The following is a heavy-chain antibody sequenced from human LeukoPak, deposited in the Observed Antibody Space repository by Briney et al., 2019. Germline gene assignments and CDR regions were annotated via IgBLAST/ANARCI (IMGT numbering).Heavy chain of an antibody. CDR2: ISYDGSNK. V-gene: IGHV3-30-3*01. D-gene: IGHD2-21*01. Sequence: PGGSLRLSCAASGFTFSSYAMHWVRQAPGKGLEWVAVISYDGSNKYYADSVKGRFTISRDNSKNTLYLQMNSLRAEDTAVYYCARDRGWGSLKQTNWFDPWGQGTLVTVSS. CDR1: GFTFSSYA. J-gene: IGHJ5*02. CDR3: ARDRGWGSLKQTNWFDP.